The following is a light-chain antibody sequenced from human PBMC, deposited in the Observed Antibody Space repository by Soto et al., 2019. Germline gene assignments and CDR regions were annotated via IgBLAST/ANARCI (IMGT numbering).Light chain of an antibody. CDR1: QSVSTN. Sequence: EIVMTQSPATLSVSPGERATLSCRASQSVSTNLAWYQQKPGQAPRLLIYDASTRATGLPARFSGSGSGTEFTLTISSLQPDDFAAYYCQQYEIYPITFGQGTRLEIK. CDR2: DAS. CDR3: QQYEIYPIT. J-gene: IGKJ5*01. V-gene: IGKV3-15*01.